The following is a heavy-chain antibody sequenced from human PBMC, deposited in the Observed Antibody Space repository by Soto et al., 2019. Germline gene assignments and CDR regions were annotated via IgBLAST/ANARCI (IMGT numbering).Heavy chain of an antibody. CDR1: LFIVSDNY. CDR2: IYSGGGT. CDR3: ATRMTTAPY. D-gene: IGHD4-17*01. V-gene: IGHV3-66*01. J-gene: IGHJ4*02. Sequence: EVRLVQSGGGLVQPGGSLRLSCAASLFIVSDNYMSWVRQAPGKGLEWVSLIYSGGGTDYAESVKGRFTISRDNSKNTLYLQMNSLNAEATGIYYCATRMTTAPYWGQGTVVTVSS.